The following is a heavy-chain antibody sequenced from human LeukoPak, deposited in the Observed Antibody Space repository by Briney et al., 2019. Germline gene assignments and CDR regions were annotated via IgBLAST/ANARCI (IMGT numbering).Heavy chain of an antibody. Sequence: GASVKVSCKASGYTFTSYAMNWVRQAPGQGLEWMGWINTNTGNPTYAQGFTGRFVFPLDTSVSTAYLQISSLKAEDTAVYYCARVRHSSGLIVVAHDFDYWGQGTLVTVSS. V-gene: IGHV7-4-1*02. CDR2: INTNTGNP. J-gene: IGHJ4*02. CDR3: ARVRHSSGLIVVAHDFDY. CDR1: GYTFTSYA. D-gene: IGHD3-22*01.